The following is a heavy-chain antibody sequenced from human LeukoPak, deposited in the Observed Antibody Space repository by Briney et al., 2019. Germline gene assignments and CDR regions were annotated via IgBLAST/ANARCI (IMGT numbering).Heavy chain of an antibody. D-gene: IGHD3-9*01. CDR3: AKPRTFYDILTVSFQQ. V-gene: IGHV3-30*18. Sequence: GGSLRLSCAASGFTFSSYGMHWVRQAPGKGLEWVAVISYDGGEQHYGDSVKGRFSISRDDSKSTIYLQMNRLTVEDTALYCCAKPRTFYDILTVSFQQWGQGTWVTVSS. J-gene: IGHJ1*01. CDR2: ISYDGGEQ. CDR1: GFTFSSYG.